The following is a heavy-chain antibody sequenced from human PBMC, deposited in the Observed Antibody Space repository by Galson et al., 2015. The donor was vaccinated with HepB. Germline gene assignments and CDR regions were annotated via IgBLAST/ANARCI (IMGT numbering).Heavy chain of an antibody. V-gene: IGHV1-69-2*01. CDR2: VDPEDGET. Sequence: VKVSCKVSGYTFTDYYMHWVQQAPGKGLEWMGLVDPEDGETIYAEKFQGRVTITADTSTDTAYMELSSLRSEDTAVYYCATALRAVAGHYYYYGMDVWGQGTTVTVSS. D-gene: IGHD6-19*01. CDR3: ATALRAVAGHYYYYGMDV. J-gene: IGHJ6*02. CDR1: GYTFTDYY.